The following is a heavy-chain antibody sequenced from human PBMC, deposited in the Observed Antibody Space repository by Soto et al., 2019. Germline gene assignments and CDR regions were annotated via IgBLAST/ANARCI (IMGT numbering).Heavy chain of an antibody. CDR2: IYHSGST. CDR1: GGSIRVTDYF. Sequence: PSETLSLTCTVSGGSIRVTDYFWGWIRQPPGKALEWIASIYHSGSTYYNPSLKSRVTMSIDTSNNQFALTLNSVSAADTAVYFCTRDSAWFDPWGQGTLVTVSS. V-gene: IGHV4-39*02. J-gene: IGHJ5*02. CDR3: TRDSAWFDP.